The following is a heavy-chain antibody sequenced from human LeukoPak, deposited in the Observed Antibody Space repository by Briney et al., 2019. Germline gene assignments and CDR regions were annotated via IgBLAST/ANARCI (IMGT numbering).Heavy chain of an antibody. CDR2: LSGSGGST. J-gene: IGHJ4*02. CDR1: GFIFNKHA. Sequence: GGSLRLSCAASGFIFNKHAMSWVRQAPGKGLEWVSGLSGSGGSTDYADSVKGRFTISRDNSKNTLYLQMNSLRAEDTAVYYCAKGSYSGIQRGFDYWGQGTLVTVSS. D-gene: IGHD1-26*01. CDR3: AKGSYSGIQRGFDY. V-gene: IGHV3-23*01.